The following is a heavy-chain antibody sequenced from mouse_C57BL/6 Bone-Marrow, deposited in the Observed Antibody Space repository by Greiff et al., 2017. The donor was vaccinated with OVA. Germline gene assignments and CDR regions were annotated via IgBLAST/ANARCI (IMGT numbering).Heavy chain of an antibody. CDR1: GYTFTDYY. J-gene: IGHJ3*01. Sequence: EVQLQQSGPELVKPGASVKISCKASGYTFTDYYMNWVKQSHGKSLEWIGDINPNNGGTSYNQKFKGKATLTVDKSSSTAYMELRSLTSEDSAVYYCALYDYDWRGAYWGQGTLVTVSA. V-gene: IGHV1-26*01. CDR2: INPNNGGT. CDR3: ALYDYDWRGAY. D-gene: IGHD2-4*01.